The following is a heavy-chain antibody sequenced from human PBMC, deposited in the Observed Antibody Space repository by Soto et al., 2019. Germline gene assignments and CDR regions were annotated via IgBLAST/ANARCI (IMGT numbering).Heavy chain of an antibody. CDR2: LNHSGST. CDR1: GGSFSGLY. J-gene: IGHJ4*02. CDR3: ARVGALGSSSCFDY. Sequence: SVPLSLTCAVSGGSFSGLYWSCIRQPPGKGLEWIGELNHSGSTNYNPSLKSRVTISVDTSKNQFSLKLSSVTAADTAVYFCARVGALGSSSCFDYWGQGTLVTVSS. D-gene: IGHD6-13*01. V-gene: IGHV4-34*01.